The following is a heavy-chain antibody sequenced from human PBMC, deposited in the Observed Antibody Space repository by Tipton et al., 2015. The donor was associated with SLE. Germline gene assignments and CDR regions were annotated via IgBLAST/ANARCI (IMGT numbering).Heavy chain of an antibody. V-gene: IGHV3-23*01. CDR2: ISSTSSST. CDR3: AKGTVGLRFDC. J-gene: IGHJ4*02. CDR1: GFTFGSYS. D-gene: IGHD4-17*01. Sequence: SLRLSCAASGFTFGSYSMSWVRQAPGKGLEWVSLISSTSSSTYYADSMKGRFTVSRDNSKNTLYLQMRSLRADDTAVYYCAKGTVGLRFDCWGQGTLVIVSS.